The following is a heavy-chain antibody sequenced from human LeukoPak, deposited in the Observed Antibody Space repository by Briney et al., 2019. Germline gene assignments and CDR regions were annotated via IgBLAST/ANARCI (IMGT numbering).Heavy chain of an antibody. Sequence: SVKVSCKASGGTFTDFAITWVRQAPGQGLEWLGRIIPLYGTTNYAQNFRGKVTMTADKSTSTAYMELSSLRSEDTAVYYCATTVAAFYYYYYMDVWGNGTTVTVSS. J-gene: IGHJ6*03. D-gene: IGHD4-23*01. CDR3: ATTVAAFYYYYYMDV. CDR1: GGTFTDFA. CDR2: IIPLYGTT. V-gene: IGHV1-69*06.